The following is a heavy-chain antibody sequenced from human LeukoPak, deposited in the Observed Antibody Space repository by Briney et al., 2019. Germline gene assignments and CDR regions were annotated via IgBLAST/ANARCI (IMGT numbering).Heavy chain of an antibody. CDR2: INPSGGST. CDR3: ARGLVGAPGFDP. D-gene: IGHD1-26*01. Sequence: GASVKVSCKASGYTLANHYMNWVRQAPGQGLEWMGIINPSGGSTSYAQKFQGRVTLTSDTSTSTVYMELRSLRSEDTAVYFCARGLVGAPGFDPWGQGTLVTVSS. V-gene: IGHV1-46*01. CDR1: GYTLANHY. J-gene: IGHJ5*02.